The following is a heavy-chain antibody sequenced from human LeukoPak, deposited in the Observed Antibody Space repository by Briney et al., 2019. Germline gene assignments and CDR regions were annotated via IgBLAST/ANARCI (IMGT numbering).Heavy chain of an antibody. V-gene: IGHV3-48*01. CDR3: ARGSYYDSSGYYFDY. Sequence: PGGSLRLSCAASGFTFSSYDMNWVRQAPGKGLEWVSYISSSSSTIYYADSVKGRFTISRDNAKNSLYLQMNSLRAEDTAVYYCARGSYYDSSGYYFDYWGQGTLVTVSS. CDR2: ISSSSSTI. D-gene: IGHD3-22*01. CDR1: GFTFSSYD. J-gene: IGHJ4*02.